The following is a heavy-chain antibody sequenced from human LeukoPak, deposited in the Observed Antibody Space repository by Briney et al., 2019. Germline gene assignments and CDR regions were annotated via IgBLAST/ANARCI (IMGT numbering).Heavy chain of an antibody. CDR2: IYHSGST. Sequence: SETLSLTCTVSGGSISSSSYYWSWIRQPPGKGLEWIGYIYHSGSTYYNPSLKSRVTISVDRSKNQFSLKLSSVTAADTAVYYCARSAIPVAFDIWGQGTMVTVSS. CDR1: GGSISSSSYY. CDR3: ARSAIPVAFDI. J-gene: IGHJ3*02. V-gene: IGHV4-30-2*01. D-gene: IGHD2-2*01.